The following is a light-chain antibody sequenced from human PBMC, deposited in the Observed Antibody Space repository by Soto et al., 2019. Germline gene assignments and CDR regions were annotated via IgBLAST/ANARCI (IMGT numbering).Light chain of an antibody. Sequence: QMTHSPTTLAAAVGGRVTISSRASQSISISLNWYQLKPGKAPNLLXYGASYLKSGVPTRFSGSGSGTDFTLTISSLQPEDFATYYCQQTYTTPEITFGQATRLEI. CDR3: QQTYTTPEIT. CDR2: GAS. CDR1: QSISIS. V-gene: IGKV1-39*01. J-gene: IGKJ5*01.